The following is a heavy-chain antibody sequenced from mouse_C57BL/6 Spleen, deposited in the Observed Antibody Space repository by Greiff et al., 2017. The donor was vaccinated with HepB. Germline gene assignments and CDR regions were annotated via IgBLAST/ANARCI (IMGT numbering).Heavy chain of an antibody. CDR2: IRNKANNHAT. CDR1: GFTFSDAW. Sequence: EVKLVESGGGLVQPGGSMKLSCAASGFTFSDAWMDWVRQSPEKGLEWVAEIRNKANNHATYYAESVKGRFTISRDDSKSSVYLQMNSLRAEDTGIYYCTRGYGSSDWYFDVWGTGTTVTVSS. D-gene: IGHD1-1*01. J-gene: IGHJ1*03. CDR3: TRGYGSSDWYFDV. V-gene: IGHV6-6*01.